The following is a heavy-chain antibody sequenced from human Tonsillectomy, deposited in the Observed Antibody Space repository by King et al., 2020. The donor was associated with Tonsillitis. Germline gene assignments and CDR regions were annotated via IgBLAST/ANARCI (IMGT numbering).Heavy chain of an antibody. Sequence: VQLVESGGLVVQPGESLRLSCAASGFSFNDYAMHWVRQALGKGLEWVSLITWDGVNTYYGDSVQGRFTISRDNSKNSVYLQMNSLRDEDTALYFCAKGLGWDYYGGTGMDVWGQGTTVTVSS. CDR3: AKGLGWDYYGGTGMDV. J-gene: IGHJ6*02. CDR1: GFSFNDYA. CDR2: ITWDGVNT. V-gene: IGHV3-43D*04. D-gene: IGHD4-23*01.